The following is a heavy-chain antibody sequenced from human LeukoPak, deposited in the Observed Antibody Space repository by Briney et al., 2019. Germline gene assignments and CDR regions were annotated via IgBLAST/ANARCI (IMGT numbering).Heavy chain of an antibody. J-gene: IGHJ4*02. CDR1: GGSFSGYY. V-gene: IGHV4-34*01. Sequence: SETLSLTCAVYGGSFSGYYWSWIRQPPGKGLEWIGEINHSGSTNYNPSLKSRVTISVDTSKNQFSLKLSSVTAADTAVYYCARTLSSSWSVYFDHWGQGTLVTVSS. D-gene: IGHD6-13*01. CDR3: ARTLSSSWSVYFDH. CDR2: INHSGST.